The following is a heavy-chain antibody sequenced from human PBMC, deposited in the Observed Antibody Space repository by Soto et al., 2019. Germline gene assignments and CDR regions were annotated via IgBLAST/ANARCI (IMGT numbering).Heavy chain of an antibody. CDR1: GGSVSSGSYC. CDR2: IYYSGST. CDR3: ARGVVRYFDWFGDYYGMDV. D-gene: IGHD3-9*01. V-gene: IGHV4-61*01. J-gene: IGHJ6*02. Sequence: PSETLSLTCTVSGGSVSSGSYCWTWIRQPPGKGLDWIGCIYYSGSTSYNPSLKSRVTISVDTSKNQFSLKLSSVTAADTAVYYCARGVVRYFDWFGDYYGMDVWGQGTTVTVSS.